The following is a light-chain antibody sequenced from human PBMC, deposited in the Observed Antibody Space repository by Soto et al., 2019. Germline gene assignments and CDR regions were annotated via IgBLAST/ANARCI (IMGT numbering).Light chain of an antibody. CDR1: QSVSATY. Sequence: EIVLTQSPGTLSLSPGESATLSCRATQSVSATYLAWYQQKPGQAPRLLIYAASSRATDIPDRFSGSGSGKDFTLDISRLEPEDFAVYWCQHYGTSTRTFGQGTKVEIK. J-gene: IGKJ1*01. V-gene: IGKV3-20*01. CDR2: AAS. CDR3: QHYGTSTRT.